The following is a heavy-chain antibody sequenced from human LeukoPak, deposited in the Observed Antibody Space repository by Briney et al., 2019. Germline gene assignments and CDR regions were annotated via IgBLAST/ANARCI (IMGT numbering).Heavy chain of an antibody. CDR1: GFTVSSNY. CDR2: IYSGGST. J-gene: IGHJ5*02. D-gene: IGHD1-14*01. Sequence: GSLRLSCAASGFTVSSNYMSWVRQAPGKGLEWVSVIYSGGSTYYADSVKGRFTISRDNSKNTLYLQMNSLRAEDTAVYYCARETSGTVFDPWGQRTLVTVSS. V-gene: IGHV3-66*01. CDR3: ARETSGTVFDP.